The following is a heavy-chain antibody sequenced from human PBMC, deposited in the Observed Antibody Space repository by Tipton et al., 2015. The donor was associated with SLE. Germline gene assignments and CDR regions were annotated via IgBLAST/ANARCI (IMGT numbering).Heavy chain of an antibody. V-gene: IGHV4-61*02. CDR1: GDSISSGSFY. CDR2: IYTGGGT. D-gene: IGHD3-10*01. Sequence: LRLSCTVSGDSISSGSFYWAWIRQPAGKGLEWVGRIYTGGGTPYYPSLKGRVTISIDTSKNQFSLKPNSVTAADTAVYYCATGRGSLYFQNGGQGTLVTVSS. J-gene: IGHJ1*01. CDR3: ATGRGSLYFQN.